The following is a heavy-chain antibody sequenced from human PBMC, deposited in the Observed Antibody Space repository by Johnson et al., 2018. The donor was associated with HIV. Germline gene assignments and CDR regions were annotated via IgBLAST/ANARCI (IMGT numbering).Heavy chain of an antibody. Sequence: QVQLVESGGGLVKPGGSLRLSCAASGFTFSSMHWDRQAPGKGLEWVAVISHDGSHKYYADSVKGRFTIPRANPKNTLYLQMNSLRAEDTAVYYCARAPGAVPNPGTGSNDAFDIWGQGTMVTVSS. CDR2: ISHDGSHK. J-gene: IGHJ3*02. CDR1: GFTFSS. CDR3: ARAPGAVPNPGTGSNDAFDI. V-gene: IGHV3-30*14. D-gene: IGHD1-1*01.